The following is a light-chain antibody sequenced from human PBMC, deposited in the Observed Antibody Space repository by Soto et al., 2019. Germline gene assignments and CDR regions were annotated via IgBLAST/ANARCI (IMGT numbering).Light chain of an antibody. CDR2: AAS. CDR1: QGIRTF. CDR3: QQLNSYT. V-gene: IGKV1-9*01. Sequence: DIQLTQSPSFLSASVGDRVTITCRASQGIRTFLAWYQQEPGKAPKLLISAASTLQTGAPSRFSGSGSGTEFTLTISSLQPEDFATYYCQQLNSYTFGGGTKVEIK. J-gene: IGKJ4*01.